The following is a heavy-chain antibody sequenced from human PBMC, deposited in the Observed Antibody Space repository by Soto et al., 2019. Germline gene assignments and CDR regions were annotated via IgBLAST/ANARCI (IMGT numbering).Heavy chain of an antibody. D-gene: IGHD4-17*01. CDR1: GSTFTSYD. CDR2: ISPSGGST. V-gene: IGHV1-46*04. Sequence: QVHLLQSGAEVKKPGASVKVSCKPSGSTFTSYDFHWVRQAPGQGLEWMGIISPSGGSTSYAQKLQGRVTMSTDTSTSTVYMELSSLTSDVTAVYYCAGERFTDNWFDPWGQGTLVTVSS. CDR3: AGERFTDNWFDP. J-gene: IGHJ5*02.